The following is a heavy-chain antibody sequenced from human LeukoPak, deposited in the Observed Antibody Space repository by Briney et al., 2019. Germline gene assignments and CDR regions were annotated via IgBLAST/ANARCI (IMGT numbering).Heavy chain of an antibody. J-gene: IGHJ5*02. CDR3: AGFDYDYVWGSRNWFDP. CDR2: IYYSGST. V-gene: IGHV4-59*01. Sequence: SETLSLTCTVSGGSISSYYWSWIRQPPGKGLEWIGYIYYSGSTNYNPSLKSRVTISVDTSKNQFSQKLSSVTAADTAVYYCAGFDYDYVWGSRNWFDPWGQGTLVTVSS. D-gene: IGHD3-16*01. CDR1: GGSISSYY.